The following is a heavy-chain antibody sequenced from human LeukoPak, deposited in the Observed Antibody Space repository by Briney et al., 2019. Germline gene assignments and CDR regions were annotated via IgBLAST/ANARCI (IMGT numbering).Heavy chain of an antibody. Sequence: SVKVSCKASGGTFSSYAISWVRQAPGQGLEWMGGIIPIFGTANYAQKFQGRVTITTDESTTTAYMELSSLRSDDTAVYYCARFTEDGFDIWGQGTMVTVSS. CDR1: GGTFSSYA. V-gene: IGHV1-69*05. CDR3: ARFTEDGFDI. CDR2: IIPIFGTA. J-gene: IGHJ3*02.